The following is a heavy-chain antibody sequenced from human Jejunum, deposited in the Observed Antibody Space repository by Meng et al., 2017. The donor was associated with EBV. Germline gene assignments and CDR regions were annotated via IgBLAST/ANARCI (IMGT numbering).Heavy chain of an antibody. V-gene: IGHV4-34*02. CDR2: INHSGST. CDR1: GGSFTGYS. D-gene: IGHD3-10*01. J-gene: IGHJ4*02. CDR3: ARDVTYFHGSGSHYYFDY. Sequence: VQLQQWGAGLLKPSETLSLTCAVYGGSFTGYSWSWIRQSPRKGLEWIGEINHSGSTYYNPSLESRLSISVDTSKNQFSLTLRSVTAADTAVYFCARDVTYFHGSGSHYYFDYWGQGILVTVSS.